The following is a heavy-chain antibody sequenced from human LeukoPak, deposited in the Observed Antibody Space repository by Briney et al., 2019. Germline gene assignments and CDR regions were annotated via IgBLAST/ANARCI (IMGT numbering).Heavy chain of an antibody. CDR2: ISGSGGST. CDR3: ARVDSSNWYDSRGYFDY. Sequence: PGGSLRLSCAASGFTFSSYGMSWVRQAPGKGLEWVSAISGSGGSTYYADSVKGRFTISRDNSKNTLYLQMNSLRAEDTAVYYCARVDSSNWYDSRGYFDYWGQGTLVTVSS. CDR1: GFTFSSYG. D-gene: IGHD6-13*01. J-gene: IGHJ4*02. V-gene: IGHV3-23*01.